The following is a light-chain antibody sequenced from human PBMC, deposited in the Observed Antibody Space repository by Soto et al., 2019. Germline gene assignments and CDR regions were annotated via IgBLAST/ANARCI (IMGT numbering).Light chain of an antibody. CDR1: QSVSSY. Sequence: EIVLTQSPATLSLSPGERATLSCRASQSVSSYLAWYQQKPGQAPRLLIYDASNRATGIPARFSGSGSGTDFTLTSRSLEPEDFAVYYCQQRSNWPRFGQGTRLEIK. V-gene: IGKV3-11*01. J-gene: IGKJ5*01. CDR2: DAS. CDR3: QQRSNWPR.